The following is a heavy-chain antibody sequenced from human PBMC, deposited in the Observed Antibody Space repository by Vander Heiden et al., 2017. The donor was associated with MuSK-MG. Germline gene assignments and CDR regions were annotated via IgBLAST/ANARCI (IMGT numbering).Heavy chain of an antibody. CDR2: VKVNGRET. Sequence: EVQLVESGGGLVEPGGSLRLSCAASGFTFNNYWIHWVRQSPGKGLGWVSRVKVNGRETNYADSVRGRFTISRDNANNMVYLQMNSLRAEDTAMYYCARDLVIGSGSLDYWGQGTLVTVSS. D-gene: IGHD3-10*01. CDR3: ARDLVIGSGSLDY. J-gene: IGHJ4*02. V-gene: IGHV3-74*01. CDR1: GFTFNNYW.